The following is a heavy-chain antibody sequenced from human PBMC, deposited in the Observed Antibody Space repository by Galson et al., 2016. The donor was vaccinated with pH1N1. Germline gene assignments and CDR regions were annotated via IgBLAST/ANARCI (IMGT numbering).Heavy chain of an antibody. CDR2: IDWDDEK. J-gene: IGHJ6*02. Sequence: PALVKPTQTLKLTCTFSGFSLSTFGVRVSWIRQSPGKALEWLARIDWDDEKFYSPSLKTRLTISKDTSKDQVVLTMTIMDPVDTGTYYCARMGVASGGRYYYGMDVWGQGTTVTVSS. D-gene: IGHD3-10*01. CDR1: GFSLSTFGVR. CDR3: ARMGVASGGRYYYGMDV. V-gene: IGHV2-70*04.